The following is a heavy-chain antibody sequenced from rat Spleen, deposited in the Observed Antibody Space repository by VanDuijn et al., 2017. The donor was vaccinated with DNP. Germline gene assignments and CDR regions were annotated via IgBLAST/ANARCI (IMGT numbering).Heavy chain of an antibody. D-gene: IGHD1-7*01. CDR1: GFTFSDYA. CDR3: ATSSYYGYDYGFAY. CDR2: IIYDGSST. V-gene: IGHV5S10*01. J-gene: IGHJ3*01. Sequence: EVQLVESGGGLVQPGRSMKLSCAASGFTFSDYAMAWVRQSPKKGLEWVATIIYDGSSTYYRDSVKGRFTISRDYARSTLYLQRDSLRSEDTATYYCATSSYYGYDYGFAYWGQGTLVTVSS.